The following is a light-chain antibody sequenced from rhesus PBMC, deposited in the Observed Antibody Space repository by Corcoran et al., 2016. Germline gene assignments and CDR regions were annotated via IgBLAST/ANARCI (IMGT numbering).Light chain of an antibody. CDR3: QQSSNLYS. CDR2: GAS. CDR1: QSVGSY. V-gene: IGKV3-24*04. J-gene: IGKJ2*01. Sequence: ETVVTQSPATLSLSPGERATLSCRASQSVGSYLAWYQQKPGQAPRLLIYGASSRATGIPDRFSGSGYGTDFTLTISSLEPEDVGVYYCQQSSNLYSFGQGTKVEIK.